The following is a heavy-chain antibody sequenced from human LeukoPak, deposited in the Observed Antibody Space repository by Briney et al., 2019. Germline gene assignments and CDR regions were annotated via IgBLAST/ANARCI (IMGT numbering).Heavy chain of an antibody. V-gene: IGHV5-51*01. CDR2: IYPGDSDT. CDR1: GYSFTSYW. J-gene: IGHJ4*02. D-gene: IGHD2-21*02. CDR3: ARRAYCGGDCYSFDY. Sequence: GESLQISCKGSGYSFTSYWIGWVRQMPGKGLEWTGIIYPGDSDTRYSPSFQGQVTISADKSISTAYLQWSSLKASDTAMYYCARRAYCGGDCYSFDYWGQGTLVTVSS.